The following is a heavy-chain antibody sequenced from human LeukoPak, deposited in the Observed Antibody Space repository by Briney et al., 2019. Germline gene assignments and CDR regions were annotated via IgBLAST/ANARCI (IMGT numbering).Heavy chain of an antibody. CDR1: GFTFSSYA. D-gene: IGHD6-13*01. CDR2: ISGSGGST. V-gene: IGHV3-23*01. J-gene: IGHJ4*02. CDR3: AKGAAAVTLNDY. Sequence: AGGSLRPSCAASGFTFSSYAMSWVRQAPGKGLEWVSAISGSGGSTYYADSVKGRFTISRDNSKNTLYLQMNSLRAEDTAVYYCAKGAAAVTLNDYWGQGTLVTVSS.